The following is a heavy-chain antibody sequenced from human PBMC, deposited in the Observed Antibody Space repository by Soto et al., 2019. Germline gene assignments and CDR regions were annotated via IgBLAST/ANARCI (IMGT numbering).Heavy chain of an antibody. V-gene: IGHV4-4*07. Sequence: QVQLQESGPGLLKPSETLSLTCTVSGASMRNYYWRWIRQPAGKGLEWIGRIFGSGETYYNPSLKRRITLAVDLSKSQFSLGLPSVTAADAAVYLCVREGDYSDNNGYPLFDYWGQGTLVTVSP. CDR2: IFGSGET. CDR1: GASMRNYY. J-gene: IGHJ4*02. D-gene: IGHD3-22*01. CDR3: VREGDYSDNNGYPLFDY.